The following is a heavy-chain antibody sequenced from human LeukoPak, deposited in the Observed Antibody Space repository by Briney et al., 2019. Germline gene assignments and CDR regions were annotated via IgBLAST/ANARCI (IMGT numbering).Heavy chain of an antibody. J-gene: IGHJ3*02. CDR3: ARGGYYWEHAFDI. V-gene: IGHV3-21*01. CDR2: ISSSSSYI. D-gene: IGHD2-8*01. Sequence: GGSLRLSCAASGFTFSSYSMNWVRQAPGKGLEWVSSISSSSSYIYYADSVKGRFTISRDNTKNSLYLQMNSLRAEDTAVYYCARGGYYWEHAFDIWGQGTMVTVSS. CDR1: GFTFSSYS.